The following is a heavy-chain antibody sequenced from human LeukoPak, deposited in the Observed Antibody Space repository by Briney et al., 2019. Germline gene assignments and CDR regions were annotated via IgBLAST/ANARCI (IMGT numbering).Heavy chain of an antibody. Sequence: GGSLRLSCAASGFTFSSYSMNWVRQAPGKGLEWVSSISSSSSYIYYADSVKGRFTISRDNAKNSLYLQMNSLRAEDTAVYYCARGRVDFYSDSSGYSLPFDYWGQGTLVTVSS. CDR3: ARGRVDFYSDSSGYSLPFDY. J-gene: IGHJ4*02. CDR2: ISSSSSYI. V-gene: IGHV3-21*01. D-gene: IGHD3-22*01. CDR1: GFTFSSYS.